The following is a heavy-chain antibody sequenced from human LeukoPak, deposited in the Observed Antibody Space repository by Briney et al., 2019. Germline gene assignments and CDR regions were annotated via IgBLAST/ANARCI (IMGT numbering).Heavy chain of an antibody. D-gene: IGHD3/OR15-3a*01. J-gene: IGHJ6*03. CDR1: GFRFNTYW. V-gene: IGHV3-48*01. CDR2: ISSSSSTI. Sequence: GGSLRLPCAASGFRFNTYWMSWVRQAPGKGLEWVSYISSSSSTIYYADSVKGRFTISRDNAKNSLYLQMNSLRAEDTAVYYCARAGPVYSDGYYMDVWGKGTTVTVSS. CDR3: ARAGPVYSDGYYMDV.